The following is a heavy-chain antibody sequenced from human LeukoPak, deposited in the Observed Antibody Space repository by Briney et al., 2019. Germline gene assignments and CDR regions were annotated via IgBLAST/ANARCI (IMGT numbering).Heavy chain of an antibody. D-gene: IGHD1-26*01. J-gene: IGHJ4*02. CDR2: ITNGGSTI. CDR1: GFTFSDYN. Sequence: PGGSLRLSCAASGFTFSDYNMNWVRQAPGKGLEWVSYITNGGSTIHHADSVKGRFTISRDNAKNSLYLQMNSLRAEDTAVYYRARDGGGATTLRPPLFDYWGQGTLVTVSS. CDR3: ARDGGGATTLRPPLFDY. V-gene: IGHV3-11*01.